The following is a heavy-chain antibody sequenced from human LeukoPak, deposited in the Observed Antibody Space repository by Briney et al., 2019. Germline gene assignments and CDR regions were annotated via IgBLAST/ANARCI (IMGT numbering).Heavy chain of an antibody. Sequence: KASETLSLTCTVSGGSISSGGYYWRWIRQHPGKGLEWIGYIYYSGSTYYNPSLKSRVTISVDASKNQFSLKLSSVTAADTAVYYCARQSDGGNWIDYWGQGTLVTVSS. V-gene: IGHV4-31*03. CDR3: ARQSDGGNWIDY. J-gene: IGHJ4*02. CDR1: GGSISSGGYY. CDR2: IYYSGST. D-gene: IGHD4-23*01.